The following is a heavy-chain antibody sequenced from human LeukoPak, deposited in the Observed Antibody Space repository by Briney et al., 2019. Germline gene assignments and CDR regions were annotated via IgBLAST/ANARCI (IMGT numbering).Heavy chain of an antibody. V-gene: IGHV3-15*01. J-gene: IGHJ4*02. CDR3: ITPLPYSAQ. CDR1: GFTFSSYW. D-gene: IGHD2-21*01. Sequence: GGSLRLSCAASGFTFSSYWMSWIRQAPGKGLEWVGRIKPKTDGETTEYAAPVKGRFSISRDDSKNMLYLQMNSLKTEDTAVYYCITPLPYSAQGGQGTLVTVSS. CDR2: IKPKTDGETT.